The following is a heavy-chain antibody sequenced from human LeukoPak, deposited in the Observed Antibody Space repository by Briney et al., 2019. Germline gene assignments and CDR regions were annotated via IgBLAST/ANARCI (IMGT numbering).Heavy chain of an antibody. CDR2: MNPNSGNT. D-gene: IGHD3-9*01. CDR1: GYTFTSYG. Sequence: ASVKVSCKASGYTFTSYGISWVRQAPGQGLEWMGWMNPNSGNTGYAQKFQGRVTMTRNTSISTAYMELSSLRSEDTAVYYCARGEGRYSLYYYYYYMDVWGKGTTVTISS. V-gene: IGHV1-8*02. J-gene: IGHJ6*03. CDR3: ARGEGRYSLYYYYYYMDV.